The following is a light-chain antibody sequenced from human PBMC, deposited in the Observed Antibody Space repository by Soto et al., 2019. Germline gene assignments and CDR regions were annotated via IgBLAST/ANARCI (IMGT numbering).Light chain of an antibody. J-gene: IGKJ3*01. CDR1: QSIGSY. CDR3: QQSYRTPVT. CDR2: AAS. Sequence: DIQMTQSPSSLSASVGDRVTIICRASQSIGSYLNWYQQNRGKAPKLLIYAASTLKSGVPSRFSGSRTRTDFTLTISSLQPEDFATYYCQQSYRTPVTFGPGTQV. V-gene: IGKV1-39*01.